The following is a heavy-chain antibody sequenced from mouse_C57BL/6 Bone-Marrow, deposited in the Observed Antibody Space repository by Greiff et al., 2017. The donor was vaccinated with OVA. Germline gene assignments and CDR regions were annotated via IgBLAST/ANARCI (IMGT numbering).Heavy chain of an antibody. D-gene: IGHD1-1*01. CDR3: AREFYYEAMDD. V-gene: IGHV1-81*01. CDR1: GYTFTSYG. Sequence: VKLQQSGAELARPGASVKLSCTASGYTFTSYGIRWVKQRTGKGLEWIGELYPRSGNTYYNEKFKGKATMTADKSSSTAYMELRSLTSEDSAVYYCAREFYYEAMDDWGQGTSVTVSS. J-gene: IGHJ4*01. CDR2: LYPRSGNT.